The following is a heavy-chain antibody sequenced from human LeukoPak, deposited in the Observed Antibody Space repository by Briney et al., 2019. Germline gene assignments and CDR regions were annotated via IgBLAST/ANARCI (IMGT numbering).Heavy chain of an antibody. D-gene: IGHD4-17*01. V-gene: IGHV4-34*01. CDR2: INHSGST. CDR3: ARGDTVTTFDS. J-gene: IGHJ4*02. CDR1: GGSFSGYY. Sequence: PSETLSLTCAVYGGSFSGYYWSWIRQPPGKGLEWIGEINHSGSTNYNPSLKSRVTISVDTSKNQFSLKLSSVTAADTAIYFCARGDTVTTFDSWGQGTLVTVSS.